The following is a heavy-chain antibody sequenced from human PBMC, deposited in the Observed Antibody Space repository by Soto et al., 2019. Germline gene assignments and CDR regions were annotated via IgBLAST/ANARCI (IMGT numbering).Heavy chain of an antibody. Sequence: PSETLSLTCTVSGGSVSSGSYYWSWIRQPPGKGLEWIGYIYYSETTNYNPSLKSRVTISVDTSKNQFSLKLNSVTAADTAVYYCASYNWNDDGDYWGQGTRVTVSS. V-gene: IGHV4-61*01. J-gene: IGHJ4*02. CDR3: ASYNWNDDGDY. CDR1: GGSVSSGSYY. D-gene: IGHD1-20*01. CDR2: IYYSETT.